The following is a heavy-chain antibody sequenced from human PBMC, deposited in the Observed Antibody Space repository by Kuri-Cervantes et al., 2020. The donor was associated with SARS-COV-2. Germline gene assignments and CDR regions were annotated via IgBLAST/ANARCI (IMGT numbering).Heavy chain of an antibody. J-gene: IGHJ6*04. Sequence: ETLSLTCAASGFTFSSYWMHWVRQAPGKGLVWVSRINSDGSSTSYADSVKGRFTISRDNAKNTLYLQMNSLRAEDTAVYYCAKSRIWFREIDVWGKGTTVTVSS. CDR1: GFTFSSYW. CDR2: INSDGSST. CDR3: AKSRIWFREIDV. V-gene: IGHV3-74*01. D-gene: IGHD3-10*01.